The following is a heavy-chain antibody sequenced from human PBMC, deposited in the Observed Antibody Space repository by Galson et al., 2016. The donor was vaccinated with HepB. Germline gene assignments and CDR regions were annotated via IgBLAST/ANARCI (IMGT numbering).Heavy chain of an antibody. CDR3: ARSRSAAAGQFDS. D-gene: IGHD6-25*01. CDR2: ISYDGSNK. V-gene: IGHV3-30-3*01. J-gene: IGHJ4*02. Sequence: SLRLSCAASGFTVTRYDMNWVRQAPGKGLEWVTVISYDGSNKNYADSVKGRFTISRDNSKKTVFVQMNSLRAEDTAVYYCARSRSAAAGQFDSWGQGTLVTVSS. CDR1: GFTVTRYD.